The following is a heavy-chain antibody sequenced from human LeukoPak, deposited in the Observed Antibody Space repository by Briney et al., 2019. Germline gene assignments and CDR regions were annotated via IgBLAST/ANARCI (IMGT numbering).Heavy chain of an antibody. CDR1: GGSISSYY. J-gene: IGHJ4*02. Sequence: SETLSLSCTVSGGSISSYYWSWIRQPPGKGLEWIGYIYYSGSTNYNPSLKSRVTISVDTSKNQFSLKLSSVTAADTAVYYCTKGGELMNYWGQGTLVTVSS. CDR3: TKGGELMNY. CDR2: IYYSGST. D-gene: IGHD1-26*01. V-gene: IGHV4-59*08.